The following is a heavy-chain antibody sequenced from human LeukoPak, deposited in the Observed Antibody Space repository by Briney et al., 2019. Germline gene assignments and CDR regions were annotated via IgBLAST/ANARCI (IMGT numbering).Heavy chain of an antibody. J-gene: IGHJ4*02. CDR3: ARDRYGDGFAHFDY. CDR2: ITPGGGT. Sequence: ASVKVSCKASGYTFTYYAMHWVRQAPGQGLQWMGWITPGGGTNYPQKFQGRVAITWDTSITTAYMDLGRLTSDDTAVYYCARDRYGDGFAHFDYWGQGALVTVSS. V-gene: IGHV1-2*02. CDR1: GYTFTYYA. D-gene: IGHD5-24*01.